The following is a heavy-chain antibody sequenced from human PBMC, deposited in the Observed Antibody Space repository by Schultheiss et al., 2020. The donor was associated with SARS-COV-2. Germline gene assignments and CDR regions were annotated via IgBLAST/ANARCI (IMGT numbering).Heavy chain of an antibody. Sequence: SETLSLTCAVYGGSFSGYYWSWIRQPPGKGLEWIGYIYYSGSTNYNPSLKSRVTISVDTSKNQFSLKLSSVTAADTAVYYCARDTSDLYGPGPFDPWGQGTLVTVSS. D-gene: IGHD2/OR15-2a*01. CDR1: GGSFSGYY. J-gene: IGHJ5*02. CDR3: ARDTSDLYGPGPFDP. CDR2: IYYSGST. V-gene: IGHV4-59*01.